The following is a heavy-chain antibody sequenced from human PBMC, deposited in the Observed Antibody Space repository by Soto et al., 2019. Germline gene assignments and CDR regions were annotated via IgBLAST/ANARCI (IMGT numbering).Heavy chain of an antibody. CDR3: ERDGERGTGLNLYYYPHAIDS. Sequence: ASVKVSCKASGYTFTTYGIRWVRQAPGQGLEWMGWISPYNGSTKYAEKFQGEMTMTTNTATNTAYMASRSLRSDDTAVYSCERDGERGTGLNLYYYPHAIDSWGQGTMVTVSS. D-gene: IGHD2-8*02. J-gene: IGHJ6*02. V-gene: IGHV1-18*04. CDR1: GYTFTTYG. CDR2: ISPYNGST.